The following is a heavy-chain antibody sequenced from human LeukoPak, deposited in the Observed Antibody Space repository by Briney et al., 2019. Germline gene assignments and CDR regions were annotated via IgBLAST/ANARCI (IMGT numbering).Heavy chain of an antibody. V-gene: IGHV1-2*02. Sequence: ASVKVSCKASGYTFTGYYMHWVRQAPGQALEWMGWINPNSGGTNYAQKFQGRVTMTRDTSISTAYMELSRLRSDDTAVYYCARSADLGYCSSTSCYWGFDPWGQGTLVTVSS. CDR3: ARSADLGYCSSTSCYWGFDP. J-gene: IGHJ5*02. CDR2: INPNSGGT. D-gene: IGHD2-2*01. CDR1: GYTFTGYY.